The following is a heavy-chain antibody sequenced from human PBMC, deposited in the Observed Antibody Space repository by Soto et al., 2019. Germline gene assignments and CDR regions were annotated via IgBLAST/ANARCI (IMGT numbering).Heavy chain of an antibody. V-gene: IGHV3-23*01. Sequence: GGSLRLSCAASGFTFRSYAMSWVRQAPGKGLEWVSAISGSGGSTYYADSVKGRFTISRDNSKNTLYLQMNSLRAEDTAVYYCENCGLLDYSYHRRRAIWGRDTLHTVSS. CDR1: GFTFRSYA. CDR3: ENCGLLDYSYHRRRAI. CDR2: ISGSGGST. D-gene: IGHD4-4*01. J-gene: IGHJ1*01.